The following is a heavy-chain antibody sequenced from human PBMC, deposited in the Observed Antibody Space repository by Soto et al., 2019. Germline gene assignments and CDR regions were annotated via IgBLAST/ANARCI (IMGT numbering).Heavy chain of an antibody. J-gene: IGHJ5*02. CDR3: ALRREIVVVPAAIIVIGWFDP. CDR1: GGSISSYY. Sequence: SETLSLTCTVSGGSISSYYWSWIRQPPGKGLERIGYIYYSGSTNYNPSLKSRVTISVDTSKNQFSLKLSSVTAADTAVYYCALRREIVVVPAAIIVIGWFDPWGQGTLVTVSS. V-gene: IGHV4-59*08. CDR2: IYYSGST. D-gene: IGHD2-2*02.